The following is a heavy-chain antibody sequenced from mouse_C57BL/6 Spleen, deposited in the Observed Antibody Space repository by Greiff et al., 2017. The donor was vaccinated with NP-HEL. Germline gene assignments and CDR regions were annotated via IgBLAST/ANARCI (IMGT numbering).Heavy chain of an antibody. CDR3: AGQLRPYYFDY. J-gene: IGHJ2*01. D-gene: IGHD3-2*02. V-gene: IGHV1-82*01. CDR1: GYAFSSSW. Sequence: VQLQQSGPELVKPGASVKISCKASGYAFSSSWMNWVKQRPGKGLEWIGRIYPGDGDTNYNGKFKGKATLTGDKSSSTAYMQLSSLTSEDSAVYFCAGQLRPYYFDYWGQGTTLTVSS. CDR2: IYPGDGDT.